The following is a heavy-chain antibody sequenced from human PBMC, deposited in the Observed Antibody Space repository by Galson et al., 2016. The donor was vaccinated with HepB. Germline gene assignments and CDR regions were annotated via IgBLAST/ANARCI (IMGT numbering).Heavy chain of an antibody. CDR2: IKPDGTET. J-gene: IGHJ5*02. CDR1: GFTVSSNY. V-gene: IGHV3-7*01. Sequence: SLRLSCAASGFTVSSNYMSWVRQSPGKGPEWVAIIKPDGTETYYVGSVKGRFAISRDNAENSLYLQMNSLRVEDTAVYYCATAMGRGGTESWGQGIPVTVSS. CDR3: ATAMGRGGTES. D-gene: IGHD3-10*01.